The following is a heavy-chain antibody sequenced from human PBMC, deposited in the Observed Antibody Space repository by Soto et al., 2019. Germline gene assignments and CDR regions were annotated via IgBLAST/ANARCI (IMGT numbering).Heavy chain of an antibody. CDR1: GYTFTSYD. CDR3: ARPRSGSYYYGMDA. J-gene: IGHJ6*02. D-gene: IGHD3-3*01. CDR2: MNPNSGNT. Sequence: QVQLVQSGAEVKKPGASVKVSCKASGYTFTSYDINWVRQATGQGLEWMGWMNPNSGNTGYAQKFQGRVTMTRNTXXITAYMELSSLRSEDTAVYYCARPRSGSYYYGMDAWGQGTAVTVSS. V-gene: IGHV1-8*01.